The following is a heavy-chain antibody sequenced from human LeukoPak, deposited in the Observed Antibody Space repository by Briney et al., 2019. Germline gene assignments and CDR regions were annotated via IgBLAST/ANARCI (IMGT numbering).Heavy chain of an antibody. D-gene: IGHD6-13*01. CDR1: GFTFSSYG. CDR2: ISYDGSNK. Sequence: GRSLRLSCATSGFTFSSYGVHWVRQAPGKGLEWVAVISYDGSNKYSADSVKGRFTISRDNSKNTLYLQMNSLRAEDTAVYYCATGYSSSWYPHYFDYWGQGTLVTVSS. V-gene: IGHV3-30*03. J-gene: IGHJ4*02. CDR3: ATGYSSSWYPHYFDY.